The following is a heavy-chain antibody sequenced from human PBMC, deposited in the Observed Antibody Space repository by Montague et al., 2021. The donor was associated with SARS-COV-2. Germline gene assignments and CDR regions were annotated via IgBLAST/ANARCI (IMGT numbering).Heavy chain of an antibody. CDR1: VRSISSSRNY. D-gene: IGHD3-22*01. CDR3: ARFPTSYYYDSKAAPATPDAFDI. CDR2: LYYSGST. V-gene: IGHV4-39*01. J-gene: IGHJ3*02. Sequence: SETLSLTCTVSVRSISSSRNYWGWIRPPPVKGLERIGSLYYSGSTYYNPSLKSRVTISVDTSKNQFSLKLSSVTAADTAVYYCARFPTSYYYDSKAAPATPDAFDIWGQGTMVTVSS.